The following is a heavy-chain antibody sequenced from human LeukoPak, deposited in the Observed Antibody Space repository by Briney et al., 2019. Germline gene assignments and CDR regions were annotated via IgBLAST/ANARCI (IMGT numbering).Heavy chain of an antibody. J-gene: IGHJ4*02. Sequence: PSETLSLTCAVYGGSFSGYYWSWIRQPPGKGLEWIGEINHSGSTNYNPSLKSRVTISVDTSKNQFSLKLSSVTAADTAVYYCARAQYSNSVRFDYWGQGTLVTVSS. V-gene: IGHV4-34*01. CDR1: GGSFSGYY. D-gene: IGHD4-11*01. CDR2: INHSGST. CDR3: ARAQYSNSVRFDY.